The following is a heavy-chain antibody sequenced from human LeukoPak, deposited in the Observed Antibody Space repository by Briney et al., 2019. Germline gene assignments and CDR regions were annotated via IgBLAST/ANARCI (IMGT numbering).Heavy chain of an antibody. D-gene: IGHD3-10*01. V-gene: IGHV4-59*01. Sequence: TSETLSLTCTVSNGPINTYQWSWIRQPPGKGLEWIGYIYYSGSTNYNPSLKSRVTISVDTSKNQFSLKLSSVTAADTAVYYCARVGLYYYGSGSSENWFDPWGQGTLVTVSS. J-gene: IGHJ5*02. CDR1: NGPINTYQ. CDR3: ARVGLYYYGSGSSENWFDP. CDR2: IYYSGST.